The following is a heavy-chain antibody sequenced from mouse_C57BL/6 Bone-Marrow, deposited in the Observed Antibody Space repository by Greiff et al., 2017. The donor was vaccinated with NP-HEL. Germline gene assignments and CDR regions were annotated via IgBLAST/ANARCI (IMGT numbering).Heavy chain of an antibody. CDR1: GYTFTSYW. CDR3: TRSPAHYDYDAMDY. D-gene: IGHD1-1*02. Sequence: EVQLQQSGTVLARPGASVKMSCKTSGYTFTSYWMHWVKQRPGQGLEWIGAIYPGNSDTSYNQKFKGKAKLTAVTSASTAYMELSSLTNEDSAVYYCTRSPAHYDYDAMDYWGQGTSVTVSS. CDR2: IYPGNSDT. J-gene: IGHJ4*01. V-gene: IGHV1-5*01.